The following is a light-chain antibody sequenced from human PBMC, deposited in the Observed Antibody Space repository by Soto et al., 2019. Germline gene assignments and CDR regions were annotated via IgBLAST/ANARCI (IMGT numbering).Light chain of an antibody. CDR3: CSSESSGTSKV. Sequence: QSVLTQPASVSGSPGQSITISCTGTSSDVGSYNLVSWYQQHPGKAPKLMIYEVSKRPSGVSNRFSGSKSGNTASLTISGVHEEEEDDDYCCSSESSGTSKVFGTGTKLTVL. CDR1: SSDVGSYNL. V-gene: IGLV2-23*02. J-gene: IGLJ1*01. CDR2: EVS.